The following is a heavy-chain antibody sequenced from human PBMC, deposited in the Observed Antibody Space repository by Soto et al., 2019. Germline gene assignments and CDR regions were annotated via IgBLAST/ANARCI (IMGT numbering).Heavy chain of an antibody. Sequence: QVQLVESGGGVVQPGRSLRLSCAASGFTFSSYGMHWVRQAPGKGLEWVAVISYDGSNKYYADSVKGRFTISRDNSKNTLYLQMHSLSDEDTAVYYCATVTVPDRRDYYCSSGYQPYEYWGPGTLVTVSS. CDR3: ATVTVPDRRDYYCSSGYQPYEY. J-gene: IGHJ4*02. D-gene: IGHD3-22*01. V-gene: IGHV3-30*03. CDR2: ISYDGSNK. CDR1: GFTFSSYG.